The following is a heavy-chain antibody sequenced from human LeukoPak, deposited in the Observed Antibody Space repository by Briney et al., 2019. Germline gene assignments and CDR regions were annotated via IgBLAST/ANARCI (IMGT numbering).Heavy chain of an antibody. CDR3: ASTTSSGWYRI. V-gene: IGHV3-7*01. CDR1: GFTFISYW. Sequence: GGSLRLSCAASGFTFISYWMSWVRQAPGKGLEWVANIKQDGSEKYYVDSVKGRFTISRDNAKSSLYLQMNSLRAEDTAVYYCASTTSSGWYRIWGQGTMVTVSS. CDR2: IKQDGSEK. J-gene: IGHJ3*02. D-gene: IGHD6-19*01.